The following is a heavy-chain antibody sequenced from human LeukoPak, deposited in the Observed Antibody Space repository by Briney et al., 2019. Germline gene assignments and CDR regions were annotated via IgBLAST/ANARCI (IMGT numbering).Heavy chain of an antibody. D-gene: IGHD3-10*01. J-gene: IGHJ5*02. CDR1: GGSISSYY. Sequence: ETLSLTCTVSGGSISSYYWSWIRQPPGKGLEWIGYIYYSGSTNYNPSLKSRVTISVDTSKNQFTLKLSSVTAADTAVYYCASGAYYYGSGTGWFDPWGQGTLVTVSS. V-gene: IGHV4-59*01. CDR3: ASGAYYYGSGTGWFDP. CDR2: IYYSGST.